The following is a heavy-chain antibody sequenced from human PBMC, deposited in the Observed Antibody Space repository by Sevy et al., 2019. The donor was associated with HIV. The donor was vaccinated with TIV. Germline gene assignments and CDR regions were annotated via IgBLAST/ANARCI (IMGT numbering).Heavy chain of an antibody. CDR2: ISAYNGNT. Sequence: ASVKVSCKASGYTFTSYGISWVRQAPGQGLEWMGWISAYNGNTNYAQKLQGRVTMTTDTSTSTAYMELRSLRSDDTAVYYCARGHPAPYDYIWGSYRFDAFDIWGQGTMVTVSS. J-gene: IGHJ3*02. CDR1: GYTFTSYG. V-gene: IGHV1-18*01. D-gene: IGHD3-16*02. CDR3: ARGHPAPYDYIWGSYRFDAFDI.